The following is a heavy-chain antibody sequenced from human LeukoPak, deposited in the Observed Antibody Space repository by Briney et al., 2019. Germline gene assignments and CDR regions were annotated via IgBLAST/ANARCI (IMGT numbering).Heavy chain of an antibody. CDR3: ARDAGYSGYDRTYGMDA. CDR1: GYTFTSYY. D-gene: IGHD5-12*01. V-gene: IGHV1-46*01. J-gene: IGHJ6*02. CDR2: INPSGGST. Sequence: ASVKVSCKGSGYTFTSYYMYWVRQAPGQGLEWMGIINPSGGSTSNTQKFQDRVTMTRDTSTRTFYMELSSLRSEDTAVYYCARDAGYSGYDRTYGMDAWGQGTTVTVSS.